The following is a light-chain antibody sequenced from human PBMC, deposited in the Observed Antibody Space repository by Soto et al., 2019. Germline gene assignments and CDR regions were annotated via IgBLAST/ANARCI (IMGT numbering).Light chain of an antibody. Sequence: DIQMTQSPSSLSASVGDRVTITCRASQIISTYLNWYQQRAGLAPRLLIYAASSLQSGVPPRFSGSGSGTDFTLTIRSLQPEDFATYYCLQDYSYPLTFGGGTKVDIK. J-gene: IGKJ4*01. CDR2: AAS. CDR1: QIISTY. V-gene: IGKV1-39*01. CDR3: LQDYSYPLT.